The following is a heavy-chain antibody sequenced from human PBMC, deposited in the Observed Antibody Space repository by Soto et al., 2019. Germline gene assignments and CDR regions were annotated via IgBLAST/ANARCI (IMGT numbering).Heavy chain of an antibody. CDR3: VREDYYGSGSPDY. CDR2: ITASGGTM. Sequence: EVQLVESGGGLVQPGGSRRLPCAASGFSFRSFTMNWVRQAPGKGLEWISYITASGGTMFYADSVRGRFTISRDNAKDSLYLEMTSLRPEDTAVYYCVREDYYGSGSPDYWGRGTLVSVSS. V-gene: IGHV3-48*04. D-gene: IGHD3-10*01. J-gene: IGHJ4*02. CDR1: GFSFRSFT.